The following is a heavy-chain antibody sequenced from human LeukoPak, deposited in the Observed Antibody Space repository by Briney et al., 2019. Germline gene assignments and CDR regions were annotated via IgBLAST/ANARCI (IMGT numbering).Heavy chain of an antibody. V-gene: IGHV4-4*02. D-gene: IGHD2-15*01. J-gene: IGHJ4*02. Sequence: SETLSLTCAVSGGSISNINWWSWVRQPPGQGLEWIGEIHHSGVTNYNPSLKSRVTISLDKSNNQFPLRLNSVTAADTAVYYCAENGPWSLEYWGQGTLVTVSS. CDR1: GGSISNINW. CDR3: AENGPWSLEY. CDR2: IHHSGVT.